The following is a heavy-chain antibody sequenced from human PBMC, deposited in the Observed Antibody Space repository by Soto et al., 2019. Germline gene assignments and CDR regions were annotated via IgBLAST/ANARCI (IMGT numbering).Heavy chain of an antibody. J-gene: IGHJ4*02. CDR1: GFTFSSYA. V-gene: IGHV3-23*01. CDR2: ISGSGGST. CDR3: AKDFRPPPSSGYYKVIDY. Sequence: PGGSLRLSCAASGFTFSSYAMSWVRQAPGKGLEWVSAISGSGGSTYYADSVKGRFTISRDNSKNTLYLQMNSLRAEDTAVYYCAKDFRPPPSSGYYKVIDYWGQGTLVTVSS. D-gene: IGHD3-22*01.